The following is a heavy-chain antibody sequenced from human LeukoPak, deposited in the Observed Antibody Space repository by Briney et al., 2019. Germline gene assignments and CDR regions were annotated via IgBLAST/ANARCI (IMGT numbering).Heavy chain of an antibody. D-gene: IGHD6-19*01. J-gene: IGHJ5*02. Sequence: PGRSLRLSCAASGFTFDDYAMHGLRHAPGKGLEGVSGTSWNGGIGYADSVKGLFIISRDNARNSLYLQMNSLRAEDMALYYCAKGGIAVAGTWFDPWGQGTLVTVSS. CDR1: GFTFDDYA. V-gene: IGHV3-9*03. CDR2: TSWNGGI. CDR3: AKGGIAVAGTWFDP.